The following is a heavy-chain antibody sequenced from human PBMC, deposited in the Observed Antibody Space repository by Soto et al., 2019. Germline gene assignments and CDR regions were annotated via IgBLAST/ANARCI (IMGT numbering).Heavy chain of an antibody. CDR3: AVRTTYLDY. J-gene: IGHJ4*02. Sequence: SEILSLTCAVYGGSFSGYYWSWIRQPPGKGLEWIGEINHSGSTNYNPSLKSRVTISVDTSKNQFSLKLSSVTAADTAVYYCAVRTTYLDYWGQGTLVTVSS. V-gene: IGHV4-34*01. CDR2: INHSGST. D-gene: IGHD1-7*01. CDR1: GGSFSGYY.